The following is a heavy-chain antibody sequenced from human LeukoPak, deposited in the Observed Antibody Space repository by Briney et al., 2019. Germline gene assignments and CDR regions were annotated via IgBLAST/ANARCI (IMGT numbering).Heavy chain of an antibody. J-gene: IGHJ4*02. D-gene: IGHD3-3*01. CDR2: IYYSGST. Sequence: SETLSLTCTVSGGSINSSSYYWGWIRQPPGKGLEWIGSIYYSGSTYYNPSLKSRVTISVDTSKNQFSLKLSSVTAADTAVYYCARHYSIFGVVIHFDYWGQGTLVTVSS. V-gene: IGHV4-39*01. CDR1: GGSINSSSYY. CDR3: ARHYSIFGVVIHFDY.